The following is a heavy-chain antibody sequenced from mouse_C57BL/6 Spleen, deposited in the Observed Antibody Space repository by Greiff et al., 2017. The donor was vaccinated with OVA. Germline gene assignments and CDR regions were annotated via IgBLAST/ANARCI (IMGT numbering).Heavy chain of an antibody. V-gene: IGHV1-69*01. CDR3: ARAITTVVAPSYFDV. CDR2: IDPSDSYT. Sequence: QVQLQQPGAELVMPGASVKLSCKASGYTFTSYWMHWVKQRPGQGLEWIGEIDPSDSYTNYNQKFKGKSTLTVDKSSSTAYMQLSSLTSEDSAVDYCARAITTVVAPSYFDVWGTGTTVTVSS. J-gene: IGHJ1*03. CDR1: GYTFTSYW. D-gene: IGHD1-1*01.